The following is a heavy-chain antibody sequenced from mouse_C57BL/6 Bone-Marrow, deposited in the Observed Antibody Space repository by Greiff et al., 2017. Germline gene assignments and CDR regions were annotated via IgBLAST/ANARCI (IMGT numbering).Heavy chain of an antibody. CDR3: ARCDSSGYVCFAY. CDR2: IHPNCGST. CDR1: GYTFTSYW. V-gene: IGHV1-64*01. J-gene: IGHJ3*01. Sequence: QVQLQQPGAELVKPGASVKLSCKASGYTFTSYWMHWVKPRPGHGLEWIGMIHPNCGSTNYNEKFKGKATLTVDTSSSTAYMQLSSLTSEDSAVYYCARCDSSGYVCFAYWGQGTLVTVSA. D-gene: IGHD3-2*02.